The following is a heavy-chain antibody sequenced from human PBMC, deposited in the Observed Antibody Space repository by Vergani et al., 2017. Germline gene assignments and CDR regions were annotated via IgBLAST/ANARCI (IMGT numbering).Heavy chain of an antibody. CDR3: ARDNGRWLLTFSPLDY. V-gene: IGHV4-39*07. D-gene: IGHD3-22*01. Sequence: QLQLQESGPGLVKPSETLSLTCTVSGGSISSSSYYWGWIRQPPGKGLEWIGSIYYSGSTYYNPSLKSRVTISVDTSKNQFSLKLSSVTAADTAVYYCARDNGRWLLTFSPLDYWGQGTLVTVSS. J-gene: IGHJ4*02. CDR1: GGSISSSSYY. CDR2: IYYSGST.